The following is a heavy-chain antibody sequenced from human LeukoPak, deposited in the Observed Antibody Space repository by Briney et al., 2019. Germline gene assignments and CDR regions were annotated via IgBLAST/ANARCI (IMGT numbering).Heavy chain of an antibody. CDR3: ARAGPYDAFDI. D-gene: IGHD1-14*01. J-gene: IGHJ3*02. V-gene: IGHV3-23*01. CDR2: ISGSDGST. Sequence: GGSLRLSCAASGFTFSSYAMSWVRQAPGKGLEWVSSISGSDGSTYYADSVKGRFTISRHISKNTLYLQMTSLRAEDTAVYYCARAGPYDAFDIWGQGTMVTVSS. CDR1: GFTFSSYA.